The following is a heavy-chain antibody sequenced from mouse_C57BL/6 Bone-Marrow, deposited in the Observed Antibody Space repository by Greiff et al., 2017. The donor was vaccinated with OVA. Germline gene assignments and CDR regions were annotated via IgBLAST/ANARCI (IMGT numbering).Heavy chain of an antibody. Sequence: VQLQQSGGGLVKPGGSLKLSCAASGFTFSSYAMSWVRQTPEKRLEWVATISDGGSYTYYPDNVKGRFTISRDNAKNNLYLQMSHLKSEDTAMYYCAREGDGFAYWGQGTLVTVSA. CDR2: ISDGGSYT. J-gene: IGHJ3*01. V-gene: IGHV5-4*01. CDR3: AREGDGFAY. D-gene: IGHD3-3*01. CDR1: GFTFSSYA.